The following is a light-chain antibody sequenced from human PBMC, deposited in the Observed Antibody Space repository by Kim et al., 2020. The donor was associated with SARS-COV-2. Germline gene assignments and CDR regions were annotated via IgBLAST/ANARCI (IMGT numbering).Light chain of an antibody. CDR3: QQLNSYPRLT. Sequence: DIQLTQSPSFLSASVGDRVTITCRASQGISSYLAWYQQKPGKAPKLLIYAASTLQSGVPSRFSGSGSGTEFTLTISSLQPEDFATYYCQQLNSYPRLTFGGGTKVYI. J-gene: IGKJ4*01. CDR2: AAS. CDR1: QGISSY. V-gene: IGKV1-9*01.